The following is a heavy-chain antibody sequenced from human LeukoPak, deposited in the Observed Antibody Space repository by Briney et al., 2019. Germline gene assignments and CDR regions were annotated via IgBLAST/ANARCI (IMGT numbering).Heavy chain of an antibody. D-gene: IGHD3-22*01. J-gene: IGHJ4*02. Sequence: ASVKVSCKVSGYTLTELSMHWVRQAPGKGLEWMGGFDPEDGETIYTQKFQGRVTMTEDTSTDTAYMELNSLRSEDTAVYFCATPDSSGYYPDYWGQGTLVTVSS. V-gene: IGHV1-24*01. CDR1: GYTLTELS. CDR2: FDPEDGET. CDR3: ATPDSSGYYPDY.